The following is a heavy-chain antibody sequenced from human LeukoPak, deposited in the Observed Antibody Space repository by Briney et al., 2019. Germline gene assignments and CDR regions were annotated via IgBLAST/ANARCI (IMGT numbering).Heavy chain of an antibody. CDR1: GDTFTTYD. CDR3: ARVPGFGEPLGNAFDI. Sequence: GASVKVSCKASGDTFTTYDINWVRQATGQGLEWLGWMNPNSGNTDYAQKFQGRVTMTRDTSINTAYMEVSSLRSEDSAVYYCARVPGFGEPLGNAFDIWGQGATVTGSS. V-gene: IGHV1-8*01. CDR2: MNPNSGNT. J-gene: IGHJ3*02. D-gene: IGHD3-10*01.